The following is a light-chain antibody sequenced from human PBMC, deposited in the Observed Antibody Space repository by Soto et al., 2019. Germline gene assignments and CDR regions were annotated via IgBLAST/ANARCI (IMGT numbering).Light chain of an antibody. Sequence: SQAPGTLSLHPGERATLSCRASQSVSNNYLAWYQQKPGKAPKLLIYKASTLEGEVPSRFSGSGSETGFTLTINSLQPDDSATYYCQQYHTHLWRFGQGTKV. CDR3: QQYHTHLWR. V-gene: IGKV1-5*03. CDR2: KAS. CDR1: QSVSNNY. J-gene: IGKJ1*01.